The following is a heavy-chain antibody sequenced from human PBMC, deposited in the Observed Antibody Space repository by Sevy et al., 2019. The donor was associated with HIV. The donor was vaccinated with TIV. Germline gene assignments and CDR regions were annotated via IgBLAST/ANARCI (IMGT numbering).Heavy chain of an antibody. D-gene: IGHD2-8*01. CDR3: AWDCTTRPRVLDY. J-gene: IGHJ4*01. V-gene: IGHV4-59*03. CDR2: IYFTGNT. Sequence: SETLSLTCSVSGGSISSYFWTWVRQSPGKGLEWIGNIYFTGNTDYSPSLKSRVTLSLDTSKSQFSLTLKSVTAADTAIYFCAWDCTTRPRVLDYWGQGTLVTVSS. CDR1: GGSISSYF.